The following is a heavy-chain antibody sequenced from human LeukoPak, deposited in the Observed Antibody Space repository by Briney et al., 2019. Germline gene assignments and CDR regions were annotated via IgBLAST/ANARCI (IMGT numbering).Heavy chain of an antibody. Sequence: SETLSLTCAVYGGSLSGYYWSWIRQPPGKGLEWIGEINHSGSTNYNPSLKSRVTISVDTSKNQFSLKLSSVTAADTAVYYCARVPTLHCSSTSCYEGLWYYYYGMDVWGQGTTVTVSS. CDR2: INHSGST. J-gene: IGHJ6*02. CDR3: ARVPTLHCSSTSCYEGLWYYYYGMDV. D-gene: IGHD2-2*01. CDR1: GGSLSGYY. V-gene: IGHV4-34*01.